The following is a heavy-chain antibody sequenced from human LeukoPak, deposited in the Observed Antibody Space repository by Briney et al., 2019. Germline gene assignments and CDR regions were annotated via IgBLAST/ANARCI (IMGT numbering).Heavy chain of an antibody. CDR3: ARVQDPTILSYFDY. J-gene: IGHJ4*02. CDR2: INPSSTTI. CDR1: GFTFSTYS. D-gene: IGHD5-24*01. Sequence: GGSLRLSCAASGFTFSTYSMDWVRQAPGKGLEWVSYINPSSTTIYYADSVKGRFTISRDNAKNSLYLQMNSLRDEDTAVYYCARVQDPTILSYFDYWGQGTLVTVSS. V-gene: IGHV3-48*02.